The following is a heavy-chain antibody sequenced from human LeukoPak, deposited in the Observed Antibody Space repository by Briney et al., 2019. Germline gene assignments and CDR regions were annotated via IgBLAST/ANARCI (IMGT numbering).Heavy chain of an antibody. Sequence: PGGSLRLSRAASGFTFSTYAMHWVRQTPGKGLEYVSAISTNGGGTYYANSVKGRFTISRDNSKNTLYLQMGSLRAEDMAVYYRARYCSGVSCYSGYDYWGQGTLVTVSS. J-gene: IGHJ4*02. CDR3: ARYCSGVSCYSGYDY. V-gene: IGHV3-64*01. CDR1: GFTFSTYA. CDR2: ISTNGGGT. D-gene: IGHD2-15*01.